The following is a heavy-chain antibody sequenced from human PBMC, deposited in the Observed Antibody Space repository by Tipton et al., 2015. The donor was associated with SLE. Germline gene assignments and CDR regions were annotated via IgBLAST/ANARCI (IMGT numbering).Heavy chain of an antibody. V-gene: IGHV4-31*03. J-gene: IGHJ5*02. CDR3: ARSTDQNWFDP. CDR1: GDSISNGDDY. Sequence: SLTCTVSGDSISNGDDYWSWIRQHPGKGLEWIGYIYYSGSTYYNPSLKSRVTISLDTSKNHFFLKLNSVTAADTAVYYCARSTDQNWFDPWGQGTLVTVSS. D-gene: IGHD2-2*01. CDR2: IYYSGST.